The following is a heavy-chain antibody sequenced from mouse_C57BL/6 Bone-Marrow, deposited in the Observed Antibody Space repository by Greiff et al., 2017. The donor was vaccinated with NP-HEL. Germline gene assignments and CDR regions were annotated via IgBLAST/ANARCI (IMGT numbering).Heavy chain of an antibody. Sequence: DVKLVESGGGLVQPGESLKLSCESNEYEFPSHDMSWVRKTPEKRLELVAAINSDGGSTYYPDTMEGRFIISRDNTKKTLYLQMSSLRSEDTALYYCARLGADPYYAMDYWGQGTSVTVSS. CDR3: ARLGADPYYAMDY. D-gene: IGHD3-3*01. V-gene: IGHV5-2*01. J-gene: IGHJ4*01. CDR1: EYEFPSHD. CDR2: INSDGGST.